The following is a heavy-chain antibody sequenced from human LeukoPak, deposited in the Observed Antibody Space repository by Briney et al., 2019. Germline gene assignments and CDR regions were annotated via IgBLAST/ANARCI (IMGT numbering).Heavy chain of an antibody. Sequence: GGSLRLSCAASGFTFSSYSMNWVRQAPGKGLEWVSSISSSSSYIYYADSVKGRFTISRDNAKNSLYLQMNSLRAEDTAVYYCARATMGQADFDYWGQGTLVTVSS. CDR3: ARATMGQADFDY. J-gene: IGHJ4*02. CDR2: ISSSSSYI. D-gene: IGHD3-10*01. CDR1: GFTFSSYS. V-gene: IGHV3-21*04.